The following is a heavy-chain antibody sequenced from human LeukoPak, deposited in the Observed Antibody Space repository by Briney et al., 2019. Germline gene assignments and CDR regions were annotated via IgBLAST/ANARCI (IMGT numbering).Heavy chain of an antibody. Sequence: ALVKVSCKASGYTFTSYYMHWVRQAPGQGLEWMGIINPSGGSTSYAQKFQGRVTMTRDTSTSTVYMELSSLRFEDTAVYYCAREFMGITFDYWGQGTLVTVSS. J-gene: IGHJ4*02. V-gene: IGHV1-46*01. CDR3: AREFMGITFDY. CDR2: INPSGGST. D-gene: IGHD1-14*01. CDR1: GYTFTSYY.